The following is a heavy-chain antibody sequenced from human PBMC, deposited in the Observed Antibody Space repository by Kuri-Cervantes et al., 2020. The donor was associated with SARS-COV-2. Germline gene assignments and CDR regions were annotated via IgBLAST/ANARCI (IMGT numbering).Heavy chain of an antibody. J-gene: IGHJ3*02. CDR1: GFTFSSYA. D-gene: IGHD3-10*01. CDR3: AKDGYGFGASDI. CDR2: ISYDGSNK. V-gene: IGHV3-30-3*01. Sequence: GESLKISCAASGFTFSSYAMHWVRQAPGKGLEWVAVISYDGSNKYYADSVKGRFTISRDNSKNTLYLQMNSLRAEDTAAYYCAKDGYGFGASDIWGQGTMVTVSS.